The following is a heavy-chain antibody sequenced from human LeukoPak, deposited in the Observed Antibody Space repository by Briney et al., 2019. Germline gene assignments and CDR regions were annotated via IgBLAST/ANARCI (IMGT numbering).Heavy chain of an antibody. D-gene: IGHD4-11*01. J-gene: IGHJ4*02. CDR2: IYYSGCT. Sequence: SETLSLTCTVSGGSISSYYWSWIRQPPGKGLEWIGYIYYSGCTNYNPSLKSRVTISVDTSKNQFSLKLSSVTAADTAVYCCATTGSRGNYADYWGQGTLVTVSS. CDR1: GGSISSYY. V-gene: IGHV4-59*08. CDR3: ATTGSRGNYADY.